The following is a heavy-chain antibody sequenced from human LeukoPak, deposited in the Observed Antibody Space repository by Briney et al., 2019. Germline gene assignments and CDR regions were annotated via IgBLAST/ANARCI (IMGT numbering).Heavy chain of an antibody. J-gene: IGHJ6*03. D-gene: IGHD2-15*01. Sequence: SETLSLTCAVHGGSLTGYSWAWVRQPPGEGLEWIGEINQVERAIYSPPLESRVSISLEASKNQFILQLTSVAAADTAMYYCARGRATPSRLFFDYYFMDVWGPGTPVTVSS. CDR3: ARGRATPSRLFFDYYFMDV. CDR2: INQVERA. CDR1: GGSLTGYS. V-gene: IGHV4-34*01.